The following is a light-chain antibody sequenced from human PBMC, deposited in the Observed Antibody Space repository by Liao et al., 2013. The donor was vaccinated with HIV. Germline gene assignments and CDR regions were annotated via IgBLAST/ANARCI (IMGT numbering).Light chain of an antibody. CDR2: YDK. CDR3: QVWDSNSDHPYV. Sequence: SYELTQPPSVSVAPGKTARITCGGNNIGSKGVHWYQQKPGQAPVLVIYYDKDRPSVIPERFSGSNSGNTATLSISRVEAGDEADYYCQVWDSNSDHPYVFGSGTKVTVL. V-gene: IGLV3-21*01. J-gene: IGLJ1*01. CDR1: NIGSKG.